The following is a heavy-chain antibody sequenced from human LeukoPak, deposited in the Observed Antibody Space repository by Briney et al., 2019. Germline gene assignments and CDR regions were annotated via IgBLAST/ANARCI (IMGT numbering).Heavy chain of an antibody. CDR3: SKAGRRSAGTSYSHLYYMDV. CDR2: ISGRSASI. J-gene: IGHJ6*03. D-gene: IGHD6-13*01. CDR1: GFTFNKYA. V-gene: IGHV3-23*01. Sequence: PTGGSLRLSCAASGFTFNKYAIIWVRQAPGKGLEWVSAISGRSASIYYADSVKGRFTISRDNSRDTAFLQMDSLSVDDTAVYYCSKAGRRSAGTSYSHLYYMDVWGKGTTVTVSS.